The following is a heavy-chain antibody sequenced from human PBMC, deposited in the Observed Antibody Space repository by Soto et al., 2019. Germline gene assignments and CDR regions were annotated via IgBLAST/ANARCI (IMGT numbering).Heavy chain of an antibody. D-gene: IGHD3-10*01. V-gene: IGHV1-69*08. CDR1: GGTFSSYT. Sequence: QVQLVQSGAEVKKPGSSVKVSCKASGGTFSSYTISWVRQAPGQGLEWMGRIIPILGIANYAQKFQGRVTITADKSTSTDYMELSSLRSEDTAVYCCARDLPRGGWFDPGGQGTLVTVSS. J-gene: IGHJ5*02. CDR2: IIPILGIA. CDR3: ARDLPRGGWFDP.